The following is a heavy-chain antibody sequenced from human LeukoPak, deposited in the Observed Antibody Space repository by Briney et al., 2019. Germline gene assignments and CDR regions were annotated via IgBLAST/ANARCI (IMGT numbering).Heavy chain of an antibody. CDR3: ARDGVFDYYGMDV. D-gene: IGHD3-16*01. CDR1: GFTVSSNY. Sequence: GGSLRLSCAASGFTVSSNYMSWVRQAPGKGLEWVSVIYSGGSTYYADSVKGRFTISRDNSKNTLYLQMNSLRAEGTAVYYCARDGVFDYYGMDVWGQGTTVTVSS. CDR2: IYSGGST. J-gene: IGHJ6*02. V-gene: IGHV3-53*01.